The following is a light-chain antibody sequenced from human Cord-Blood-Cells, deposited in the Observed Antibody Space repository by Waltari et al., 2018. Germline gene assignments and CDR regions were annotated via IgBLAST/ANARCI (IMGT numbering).Light chain of an antibody. CDR1: SSDVGSSNL. CDR3: CSYAGSSTFEV. V-gene: IGLV2-23*03. J-gene: IGLJ3*02. CDR2: EGS. Sequence: QSALTQPASVSGSPGPSITIPCTGTSSDVGSSNLVSWYQQHPGKAPKLRIHEGSKRPSGVSNRVSGSKSGNTASLTISGLQAEDEADYYCCSYAGSSTFEVFGGGTKLTVL.